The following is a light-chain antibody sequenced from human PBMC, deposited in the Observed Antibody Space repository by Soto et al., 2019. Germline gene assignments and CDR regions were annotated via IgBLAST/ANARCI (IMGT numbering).Light chain of an antibody. CDR2: QDS. J-gene: IGLJ1*01. Sequence: SYELTQPPSVSVSPGQTASITCSGDKLGDKYACWYQQKPGQSPVLVIYQDSKRPSRIPERFSGSNSGNTATLTISGTQAMDEADYYCQAWDSSTAWNVFGTGTKLTVL. V-gene: IGLV3-1*01. CDR3: QAWDSSTAWNV. CDR1: KLGDKY.